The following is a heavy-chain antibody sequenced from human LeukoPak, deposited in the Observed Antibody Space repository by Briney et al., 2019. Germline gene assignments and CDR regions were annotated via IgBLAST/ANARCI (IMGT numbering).Heavy chain of an antibody. D-gene: IGHD3-22*01. V-gene: IGHV3-7*01. Sequence: PGGSLRLSCAASGFTLSGYFMSWVRQAPGEGLEWVASIKGDGSEKYYVDPVKGRFTISRDNAKNSLYLQMNSLRAEDTAVYFCARDRGWRSGGYYLYYFDFWGQGTLVTVSS. CDR2: IKGDGSEK. CDR3: ARDRGWRSGGYYLYYFDF. CDR1: GFTLSGYF. J-gene: IGHJ4*02.